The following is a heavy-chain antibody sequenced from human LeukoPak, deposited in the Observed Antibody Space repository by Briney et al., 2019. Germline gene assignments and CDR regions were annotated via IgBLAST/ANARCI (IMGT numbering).Heavy chain of an antibody. CDR1: GYTFTSYY. D-gene: IGHD6-19*01. CDR3: ARGRPTLVATIPQDLIAVAADADY. J-gene: IGHJ4*02. Sequence: ASVKVSCKASGYTFTSYYMHWVRQAPGQGLEWMGIISPSGGSTSYAQKFQGRVTMTRDTSTSTVCMELSSLRSDDTAVYYCARGRPTLVATIPQDLIAVAADADYWGQGTLVTVSS. V-gene: IGHV1-46*01. CDR2: ISPSGGST.